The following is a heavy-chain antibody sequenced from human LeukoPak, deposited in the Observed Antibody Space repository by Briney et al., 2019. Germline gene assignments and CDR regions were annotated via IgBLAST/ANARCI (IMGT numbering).Heavy chain of an antibody. CDR2: ISGSGGST. D-gene: IGHD1-26*01. J-gene: IGHJ4*02. Sequence: GGSLRLSCAASGFTFSSYGMSWVRQAPGKGLEWVSAISGSGGSTYYADSVKGRFTISRDNSKNTLYLQMNSLRAEDTAVYYCAKARYSGSYRIFDYWGQGTLVTVSS. CDR1: GFTFSSYG. CDR3: AKARYSGSYRIFDY. V-gene: IGHV3-23*01.